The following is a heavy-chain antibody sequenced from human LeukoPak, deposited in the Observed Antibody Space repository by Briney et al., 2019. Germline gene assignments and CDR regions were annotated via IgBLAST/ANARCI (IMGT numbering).Heavy chain of an antibody. CDR1: GGSISSSSYY. Sequence: SETLSLTCTVSGGSISSSSYYWGWIRQPPGKGLEWIGSIYYSGSTYYNPSLKSRVTISVDTSKNQFSLKLSSVTAADTAVYYCARQLGYCSSTSCYADKVDYWGQGTRVTVST. D-gene: IGHD2-2*01. CDR2: IYYSGST. J-gene: IGHJ4*02. CDR3: ARQLGYCSSTSCYADKVDY. V-gene: IGHV4-39*01.